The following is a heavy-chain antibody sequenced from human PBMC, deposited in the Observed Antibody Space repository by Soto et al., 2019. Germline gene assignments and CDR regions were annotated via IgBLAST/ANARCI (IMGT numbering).Heavy chain of an antibody. CDR2: IIPIFRTT. Sequence: QVQLVQSGAEVKKPGSSMKVSCKASGGTFSSDVISWVRQAPGQGLEWMGGIIPIFRTTHYAQKFQGRATVTTDESASTAYLELSSLRSEDTAIYYCTTGPLYASGVVNYWGQGALITVSS. D-gene: IGHD3-10*01. J-gene: IGHJ4*02. CDR3: TTGPLYASGVVNY. CDR1: GGTFSSDV. V-gene: IGHV1-69*01.